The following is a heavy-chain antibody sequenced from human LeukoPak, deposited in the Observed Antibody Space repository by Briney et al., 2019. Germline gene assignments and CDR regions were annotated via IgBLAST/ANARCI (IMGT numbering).Heavy chain of an antibody. Sequence: PSETLSLTCAVSGGSISSGGYSWSWIRQPPGKGLEWIGYIYHSGSTYYNPSLKSRVTISVDRSKNQFSLKLSSVTAADTAVYYCARAWEGALDYWGQGTLVTVSS. D-gene: IGHD1-26*01. CDR2: IYHSGST. V-gene: IGHV4-30-2*01. CDR3: ARAWEGALDY. J-gene: IGHJ4*02. CDR1: GGSISSGGYS.